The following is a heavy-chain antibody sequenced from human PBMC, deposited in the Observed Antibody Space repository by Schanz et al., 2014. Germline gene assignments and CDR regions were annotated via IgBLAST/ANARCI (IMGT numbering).Heavy chain of an antibody. CDR2: ISGSSRTI. J-gene: IGHJ4*02. V-gene: IGHV3-48*01. Sequence: EVQLVESGGGLVQPGKSLRLSCAASGFGFSSYSMNWVRQAPGKGLEWVSYISGSSRTIYYADSMKGRFTVSRDNAENTLYLQMNSLRAEDTAVYYCARDHATESYYSAGPPIDYWGQGTLLTVSS. D-gene: IGHD1-26*01. CDR1: GFGFSSYS. CDR3: ARDHATESYYSAGPPIDY.